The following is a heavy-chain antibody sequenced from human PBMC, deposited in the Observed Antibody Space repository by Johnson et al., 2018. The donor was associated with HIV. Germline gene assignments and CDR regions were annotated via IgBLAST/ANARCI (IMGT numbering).Heavy chain of an antibody. Sequence: QVQLVESGGGVVQPGGSLRLSCAASGFTFSNYGMHWVRQAPGKGLEWVALVWYDGGNKYYADSVKGRFTIFRDNSENTLYLQMNSLRAEDTALYYCARGGLCFQTIHDPVDIWGQGTMVTVSS. CDR3: ARGGLCFQTIHDPVDI. J-gene: IGHJ3*02. CDR1: GFTFSNYG. CDR2: VWYDGGNK. V-gene: IGHV3-33*01.